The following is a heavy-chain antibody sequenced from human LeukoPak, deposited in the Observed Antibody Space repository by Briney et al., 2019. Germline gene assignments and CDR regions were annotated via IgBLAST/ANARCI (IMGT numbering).Heavy chain of an antibody. Sequence: GGSLRLSCEASGFTFSSYNMNWVRQAPGKRLEWVSSITSSSSYVFYADSVKGRFTISRDNAKNSLYLQMNSLRAEDTAVYYCAKAASKRTDYGDYAFYYYMDVWGKGTTVTISS. CDR1: GFTFSSYN. J-gene: IGHJ6*03. V-gene: IGHV3-21*01. CDR3: AKAASKRTDYGDYAFYYYMDV. CDR2: ITSSSSYV. D-gene: IGHD4-17*01.